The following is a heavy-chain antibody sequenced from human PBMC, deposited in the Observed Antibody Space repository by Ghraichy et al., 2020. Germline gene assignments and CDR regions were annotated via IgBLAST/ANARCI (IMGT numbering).Heavy chain of an antibody. CDR1: GFTFSSYS. V-gene: IGHV3-48*02. J-gene: IGHJ4*02. CDR2: FSTSGRTI. Sequence: GGSLRLSCTASGFTFSSYSMNWVRQAPGKGLEWLSYFSTSGRTIYYADSVKGRFTMSRDNAKNSVYLQMDGLRDDDTAVYYCARGGYGDYYFDSWGQGNLVTVSS. CDR3: ARGGYGDYYFDS. D-gene: IGHD4-17*01.